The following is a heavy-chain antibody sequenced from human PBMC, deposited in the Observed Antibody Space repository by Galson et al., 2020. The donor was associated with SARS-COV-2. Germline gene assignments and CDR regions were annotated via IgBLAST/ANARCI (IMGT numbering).Heavy chain of an antibody. CDR3: ARSPSGSYHSPFDY. CDR2: ISYDGSNK. D-gene: IGHD1-26*01. J-gene: IGHJ4*02. Sequence: GGSLRLSCAASGFTFSSYAMHWVRQAPGKGLEWVAVISYDGSNKYYADSVKGQFSISRDNSKNTLYLQMNSLRAEDTAVYYCARSPSGSYHSPFDYWGQGTLVTVSS. CDR1: GFTFSSYA. V-gene: IGHV3-30*04.